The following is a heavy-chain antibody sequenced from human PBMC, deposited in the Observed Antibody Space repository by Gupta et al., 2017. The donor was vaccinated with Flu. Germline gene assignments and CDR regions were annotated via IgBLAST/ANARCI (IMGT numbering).Heavy chain of an antibody. V-gene: IGHV3-23*01. CDR2: ISGSGGST. Sequence: EVQLLESGGGLVQPGGSLRLSRAASGFTFSSYAMSWVRQAPGKGLEWVSAISGSGGSTYYADSVKGRFTISRDNSKNTLYLQMNSLRAEDTAVYYCAKVGFAHCSSTSCPPPRPAKPYYFDYWGQGTLVTVSS. CDR1: GFTFSSYA. J-gene: IGHJ4*02. D-gene: IGHD2-2*01. CDR3: AKVGFAHCSSTSCPPPRPAKPYYFDY.